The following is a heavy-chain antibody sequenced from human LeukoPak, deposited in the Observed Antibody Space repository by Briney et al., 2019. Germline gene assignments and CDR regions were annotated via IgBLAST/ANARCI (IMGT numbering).Heavy chain of an antibody. J-gene: IGHJ6*02. CDR3: ARGGTYWGRMDV. CDR1: GFTFSSYG. CDR2: ISSSSSTI. Sequence: PGGSLRLSCAASGFTFSSYGMSWVRQAPGKGLEWVSYISSSSSTIYFADSVKGRFTISRDNAKNSLYLQMNSLRDEDTAVYYCARGGTYWGRMDVWGQGTTVTVSS. V-gene: IGHV3-48*02. D-gene: IGHD7-27*01.